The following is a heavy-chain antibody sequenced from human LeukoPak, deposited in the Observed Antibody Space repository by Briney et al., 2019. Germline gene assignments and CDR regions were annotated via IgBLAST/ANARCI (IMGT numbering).Heavy chain of an antibody. V-gene: IGHV3-48*01. CDR1: GFTFSSYS. CDR2: ISSSSSTI. Sequence: GGSLRLSCAASGFTFSSYSMNWVRQAPGKGLEWVSYISSSSSTIYYADSVKGRFTISRDNAKNSLFLQMTNLKAEDTAVYYCAVDRRFKIFDYWGQGTLVTVSS. CDR3: AVDRRFKIFDY. D-gene: IGHD5-24*01. J-gene: IGHJ4*02.